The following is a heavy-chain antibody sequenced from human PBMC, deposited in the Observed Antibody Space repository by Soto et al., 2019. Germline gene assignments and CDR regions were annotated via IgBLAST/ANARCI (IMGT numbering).Heavy chain of an antibody. CDR1: GFIFSNYW. CDR2: INTDGGST. Sequence: PGGSLRLSCAASGFIFSNYWMHWVRQAPGKGLVWVSRINTDGGSTTNADSVKGRFTISRDNAKNTLYLQMNSLRAEDTAVYYCAGSLASPASFDYWGQGTLVTVSS. V-gene: IGHV3-74*01. D-gene: IGHD6-6*01. J-gene: IGHJ4*02. CDR3: AGSLASPASFDY.